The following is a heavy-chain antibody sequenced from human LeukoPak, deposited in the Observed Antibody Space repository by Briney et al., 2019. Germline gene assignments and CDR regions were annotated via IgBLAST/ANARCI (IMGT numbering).Heavy chain of an antibody. Sequence: ASVKVSCKASGYTFTTYDINWVRQATGQGLEWMGWMNPSSGTTAYAQKFQGRVTITRNTSISTAYMELSSLRSEDTAVYYCARGGGRVSGWYSGEVFQPWFDPWGQGTLVTVSS. D-gene: IGHD6-19*01. CDR3: ARGGGRVSGWYSGEVFQPWFDP. CDR1: GYTFTTYD. J-gene: IGHJ5*02. V-gene: IGHV1-8*03. CDR2: MNPSSGTT.